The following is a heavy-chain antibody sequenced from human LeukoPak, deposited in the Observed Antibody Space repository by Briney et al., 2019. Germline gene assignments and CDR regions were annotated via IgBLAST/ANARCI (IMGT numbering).Heavy chain of an antibody. Sequence: GGSLRVSCAASGFTFSTYGMHWVRQAPGKGLEWVAFIRYDGSHKYYADSVKGRFTISRDNSKNTLYLQMNTLRPEDTAVYYCTKMSGYYESDYWGQGTLVTVSS. J-gene: IGHJ4*02. CDR2: IRYDGSHK. D-gene: IGHD3-3*01. V-gene: IGHV3-30*02. CDR1: GFTFSTYG. CDR3: TKMSGYYESDY.